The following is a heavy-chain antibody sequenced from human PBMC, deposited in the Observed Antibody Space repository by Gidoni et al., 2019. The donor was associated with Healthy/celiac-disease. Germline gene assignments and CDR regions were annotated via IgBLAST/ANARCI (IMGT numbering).Heavy chain of an antibody. CDR3: ARGRRYCSSTSCYLDY. CDR2: INHSGST. D-gene: IGHD2-2*01. Sequence: QVQLQQWGAGLLKPSESLSLTCAVYGGSFSGYYWSWIRQTPGKGLEWIGEINHSGSTNYNPSLKSRVTISVDTSKNQFSLKLSSVTAADTAVYYCARGRRYCSSTSCYLDYWGQGTLVTVSS. J-gene: IGHJ4*02. CDR1: GGSFSGYY. V-gene: IGHV4-34*01.